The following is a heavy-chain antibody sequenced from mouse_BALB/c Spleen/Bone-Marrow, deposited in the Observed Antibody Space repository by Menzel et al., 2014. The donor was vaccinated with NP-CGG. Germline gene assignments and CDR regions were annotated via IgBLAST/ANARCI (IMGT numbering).Heavy chain of an antibody. V-gene: IGHV5-12-2*01. Sequence: RQTPEKXXEXXAYISXXGGTTYYPDTVKXXFXISRDNAKNXLYXXXXXXXSEDXAMYYCXXHGLRRDWYFDVWGAGXTVTVS. D-gene: IGHD2-2*01. J-gene: IGHJ1*01. CDR2: ISXXGGTT. CDR3: XXHGLRRDWYFDV.